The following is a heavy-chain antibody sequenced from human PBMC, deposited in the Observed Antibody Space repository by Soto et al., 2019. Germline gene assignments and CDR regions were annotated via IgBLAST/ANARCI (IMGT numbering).Heavy chain of an antibody. V-gene: IGHV1-46*01. D-gene: IGHD2-2*01. CDR2: INPSGGST. J-gene: IGHJ6*02. CDR3: ARRGYCSSTSCSRDLVYYYGMDV. CDR1: GYTFTSYY. Sequence: ASVKVSCKASGYTFTSYYMHWVRQAPGQGLEWMGIINPSGGSTSYAQKFQGRVTMTRDTSTSTVYMELSSLRSEDTAVYYCARRGYCSSTSCSRDLVYYYGMDVWGQGTTVTVSS.